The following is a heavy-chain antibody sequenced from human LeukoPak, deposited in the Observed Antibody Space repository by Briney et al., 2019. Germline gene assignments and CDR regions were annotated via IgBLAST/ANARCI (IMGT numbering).Heavy chain of an antibody. D-gene: IGHD2-2*01. J-gene: IGHJ6*03. Sequence: GASVKVSCKASGYTFTGYYMHWVRQAPGQGLEWMGWINPNSGGTNYAQKFQGRVTMTRDTSISTAYMELSRLRSDDTAVYYCAREGSGYCSSTSCERNYYYMDVWGKGTTVTVSS. CDR1: GYTFTGYY. V-gene: IGHV1-2*02. CDR2: INPNSGGT. CDR3: AREGSGYCSSTSCERNYYYMDV.